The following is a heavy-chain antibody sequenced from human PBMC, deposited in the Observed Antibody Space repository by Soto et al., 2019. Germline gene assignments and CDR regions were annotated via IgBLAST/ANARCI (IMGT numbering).Heavy chain of an antibody. CDR2: IWYDGGNK. CDR1: GFTFSNYD. J-gene: IGHJ6*02. V-gene: IGHV3-33*01. CDR3: ARDGTVASYYAMDV. D-gene: IGHD1-26*01. Sequence: QVQLVESGGGVVQPGRSLRLSGAASGFTFSNYDMHWVRQAPGKGLEWVAGIWYDGGNKYYADSVKGRFTISRDNSKSTLYLQMNSLRAEDTAVYYCARDGTVASYYAMDVWGQGTTVTVSS.